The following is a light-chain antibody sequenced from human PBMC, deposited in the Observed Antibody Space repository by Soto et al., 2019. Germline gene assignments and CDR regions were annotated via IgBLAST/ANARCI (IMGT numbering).Light chain of an antibody. V-gene: IGLV1-47*02. J-gene: IGLJ2*01. CDR2: SNN. Sequence: QSVLXQPPSASGTPGQRVFISCSGSSSNIGGTNYAYWYQQLPGAAPKLLMHSNNLRPSGVPERISGSKSGTSASLAISGLRSEDEAVYYCASWDDRLGAVIFGGGTKVTVL. CDR1: SSNIGGTNY. CDR3: ASWDDRLGAVI.